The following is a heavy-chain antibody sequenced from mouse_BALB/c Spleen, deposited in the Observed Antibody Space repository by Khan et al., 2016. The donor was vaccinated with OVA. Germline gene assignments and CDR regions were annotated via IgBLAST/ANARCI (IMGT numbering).Heavy chain of an antibody. CDR2: IDPANGNT. Sequence: VQLQQSGAELVKPGASVKLSCTASGFNIKDTYMHWVKQRPEQGLEWIGRIDPANGNTKYDPKFQGKATITADTSSNTAYLQLSSLTSDDTAGYYVANWDWYFDVWGAGTTVTVSS. CDR1: GFNIKDTY. J-gene: IGHJ1*01. V-gene: IGHV14-3*02. CDR3: ANWDWYFDV. D-gene: IGHD4-1*01.